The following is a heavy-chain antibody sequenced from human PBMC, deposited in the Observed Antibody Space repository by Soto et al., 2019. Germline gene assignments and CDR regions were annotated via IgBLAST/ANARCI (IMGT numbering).Heavy chain of an antibody. Sequence: QVQLVQSGAEVKKPGASVKVSCKTSGYTFTNYYMHWVRQAPGQGLEWMGIINPSGGGTPYAPKFQGRVTMTRDTSTSPVYMDLSSLRSEDTAVYYCARAAAKVGWYYFDYWGKGTLVTVSS. D-gene: IGHD6-25*01. V-gene: IGHV1-46*01. CDR2: INPSGGGT. CDR1: GYTFTNYY. J-gene: IGHJ4*02. CDR3: ARAAAKVGWYYFDY.